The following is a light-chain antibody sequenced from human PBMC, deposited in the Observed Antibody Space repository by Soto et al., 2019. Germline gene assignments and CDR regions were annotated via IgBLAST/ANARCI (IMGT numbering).Light chain of an antibody. Sequence: QSAVTQPASVSGSPGQSITISCTGTSSDIGGYNYVSWYQQFPGKAPKLMISEVNNRPSGVSSRFSGSRSGNTASLTISGVQAEDEAAYYCSSYTSSGTWVFGGGTQLTVL. V-gene: IGLV2-14*01. CDR3: SSYTSSGTWV. CDR1: SSDIGGYNY. J-gene: IGLJ3*02. CDR2: EVN.